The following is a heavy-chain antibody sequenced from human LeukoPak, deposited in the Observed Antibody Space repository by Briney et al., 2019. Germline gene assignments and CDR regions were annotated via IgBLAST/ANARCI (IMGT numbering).Heavy chain of an antibody. J-gene: IGHJ4*02. CDR1: GFTFRSYS. CDR2: ISSGSDYI. D-gene: IGHD6-6*01. Sequence: GGSLRLSCAASGFTFRSYSMNWVRQAPGKGLEWVSTISSGSDYIYYADSVKGRFTISRDNAENSLYLQMNSLGAEDTAVYYCTRDLSLAAPQGFDYWGQGTLVTVSS. CDR3: TRDLSLAAPQGFDY. V-gene: IGHV3-21*01.